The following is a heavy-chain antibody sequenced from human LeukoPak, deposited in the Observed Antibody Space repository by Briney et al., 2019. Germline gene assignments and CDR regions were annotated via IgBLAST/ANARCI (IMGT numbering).Heavy chain of an antibody. CDR3: VSPRGFSYGYFDY. V-gene: IGHV4-39*01. CDR1: GGSISSSSAY. Sequence: SETLSLTCTVSGGSISSSSAYWGWIRQPPGKGLESIGSIYYSKNTYYNPSLKSRVTISADTSKNQFSLTLGSVSATDTAVYYCVSPRGFSYGYFDYWGQGTLVTVSS. D-gene: IGHD5-18*01. CDR2: IYYSKNT. J-gene: IGHJ4*02.